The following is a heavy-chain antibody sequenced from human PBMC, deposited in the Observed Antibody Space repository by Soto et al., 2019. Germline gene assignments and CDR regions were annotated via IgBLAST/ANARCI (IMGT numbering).Heavy chain of an antibody. V-gene: IGHV3-53*01. CDR2: VYGGGKT. CDR3: ARDRGGWLDS. Sequence: VQLVESGGGLIQPGGSLRLSCAASGFTVSSNYMSWVRQAPGKGLEWVSVVYGGGKTYYADSVEGRFTISRDNSKNTFYLQMDSLRVEDTAVYYCARDRGGWLDSWGQGALVTVSS. J-gene: IGHJ4*02. D-gene: IGHD6-19*01. CDR1: GFTVSSNY.